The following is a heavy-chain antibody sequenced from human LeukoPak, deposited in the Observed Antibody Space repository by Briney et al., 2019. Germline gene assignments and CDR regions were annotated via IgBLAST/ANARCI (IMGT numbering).Heavy chain of an antibody. CDR1: GFTFSNYG. CDR3: ARYADNGFDY. Sequence: GGSLRLSCAASGFTFSNYGMHWVRQAPGKGLEWVAVIWYDGSNKYYVDSVKGRFTISRDNSKNTPYLQMNSLRAEDTAMYYCARYADNGFDYWGQGTLVTVSS. V-gene: IGHV3-33*01. CDR2: IWYDGSNK. J-gene: IGHJ5*01.